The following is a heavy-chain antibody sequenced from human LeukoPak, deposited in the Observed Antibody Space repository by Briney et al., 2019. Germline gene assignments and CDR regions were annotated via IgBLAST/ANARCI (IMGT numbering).Heavy chain of an antibody. D-gene: IGHD2-15*01. V-gene: IGHV4-39*07. J-gene: IGHJ1*01. Sequence: SETLSLTCTVSGGSLSSSSHSWGWFRQPPGKGLEWIGSIYVYYSKDAYYSPSLMSRVTISVDTSKNQFSLKLTSVTAADTSVYYCVRGFCRGDSCYSAEYFQHWGQGTLVTVSS. CDR1: GGSLSSSSHS. CDR3: VRGFCRGDSCYSAEYFQH. CDR2: IYVYYSKDA.